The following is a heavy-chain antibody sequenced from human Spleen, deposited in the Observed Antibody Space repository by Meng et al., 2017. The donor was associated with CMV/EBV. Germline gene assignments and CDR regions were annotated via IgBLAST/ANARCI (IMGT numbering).Heavy chain of an antibody. CDR3: ASNEGSGYRNSGWFDP. CDR1: GYTFSGYY. Sequence: ASVKVSCKASGYTFSGYYMHLVRQAPGQGLEWMGWINPKSGGTNYAQKFQGRVTMTRDTSISTAYMELSRLRSDDTAVYYCASNEGSGYRNSGWFDPWGQGTLVTVSS. V-gene: IGHV1-2*02. CDR2: INPKSGGT. J-gene: IGHJ5*02. D-gene: IGHD5-18*01.